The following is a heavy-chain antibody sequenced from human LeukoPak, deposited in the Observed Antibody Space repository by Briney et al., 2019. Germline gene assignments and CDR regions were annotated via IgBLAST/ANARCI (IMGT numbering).Heavy chain of an antibody. CDR3: AREGRHDYVYFDC. Sequence: PSETLSLTCTVSGDSISSYYWSWIRQPPGKGLEWMGYINYSGNTNYNPSLKSRVTISVDTSKNQFSLRLTSVTAADTAVYYCAREGRHDYVYFDCWGQGTLVTVSS. D-gene: IGHD4-17*01. CDR2: INYSGNT. J-gene: IGHJ4*02. V-gene: IGHV4-59*01. CDR1: GDSISSYY.